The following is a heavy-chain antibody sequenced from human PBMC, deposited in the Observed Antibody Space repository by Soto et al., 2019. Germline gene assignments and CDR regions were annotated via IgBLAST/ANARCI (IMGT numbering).Heavy chain of an antibody. CDR3: ASFMYYYILTGYGGVAY. V-gene: IGHV4-59*08. Sequence: PSETLSLTCAVSGGSISSYYWSWIRQPPGKGLEWIGYIYYSGSTNSNPSLKSRVTISVDTSKNQFSLNLSSVTAADTAVYFCASFMYYYILTGYGGVAYWGQGTLVTVSS. D-gene: IGHD3-9*01. CDR2: IYYSGST. J-gene: IGHJ4*02. CDR1: GGSISSYY.